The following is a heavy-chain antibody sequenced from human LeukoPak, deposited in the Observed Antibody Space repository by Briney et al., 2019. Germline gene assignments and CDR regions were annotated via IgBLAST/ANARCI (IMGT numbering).Heavy chain of an antibody. D-gene: IGHD6-13*01. J-gene: IGHJ4*02. CDR2: MNPNSGNT. CDR3: AKDRVAAAGTGSGFDY. Sequence: ASVKVSCKASGYTFTSYDINWVRQATGQGLEWMGWMNPNSGNTGYAQKFQGRVTMTRNTSISTAYMELSSLRSEDTAVYYCAKDRVAAAGTGSGFDYWGQGTLVTVSS. V-gene: IGHV1-8*01. CDR1: GYTFTSYD.